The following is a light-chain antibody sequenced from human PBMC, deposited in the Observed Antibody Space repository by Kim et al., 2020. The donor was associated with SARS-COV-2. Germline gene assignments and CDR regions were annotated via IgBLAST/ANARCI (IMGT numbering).Light chain of an antibody. CDR1: QGINNH. J-gene: IGKJ4*01. CDR3: QQYSRFPLT. Sequence: ASVRDRVTLTCRASQGINNHLAWFQQKSGKAPKSLIYAAPTLQGGVSSRFSGSGFGTDFTLTISSLQPEDFATYYCQQYSRFPLTFGGGTKVDIK. V-gene: IGKV1-16*01. CDR2: AAP.